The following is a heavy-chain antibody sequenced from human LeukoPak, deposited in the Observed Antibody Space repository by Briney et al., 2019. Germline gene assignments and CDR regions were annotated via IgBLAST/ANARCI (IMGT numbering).Heavy chain of an antibody. J-gene: IGHJ4*02. D-gene: IGHD1-26*01. CDR2: IKGDESAR. CDR3: ARDVGGSLDY. CDR1: GFTFSTYW. V-gene: IGHV3-7*01. Sequence: PGESLRLSCAASGFTFSTYWMAWVRQAQGKGLGWVANIKGDESARHQADSVKGRFTISRDNAQNSVYLQMSSLRGEDTAVYYCARDVGGSLDYWGQGTLVTVSS.